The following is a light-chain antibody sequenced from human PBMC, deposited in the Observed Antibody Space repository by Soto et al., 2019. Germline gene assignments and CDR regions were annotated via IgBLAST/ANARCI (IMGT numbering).Light chain of an antibody. J-gene: IGLJ2*01. Sequence: QSVLTQPPSASGSPGQSVTISCTGTGSDVGGYNYVSWYQQHPGKAPKLMIYEVTKRPSGVPDRFSGSKSGNTASLTVSGLQAEDEAVYYCSSYAGSNNYVVFGGGTKLTVL. CDR3: SSYAGSNNYVV. V-gene: IGLV2-8*01. CDR1: GSDVGGYNY. CDR2: EVT.